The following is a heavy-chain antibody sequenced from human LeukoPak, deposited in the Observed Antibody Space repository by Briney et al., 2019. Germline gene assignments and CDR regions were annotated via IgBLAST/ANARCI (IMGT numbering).Heavy chain of an antibody. Sequence: ASVKVSCKVSGYTLTELSMHWVRQAPGKGLEWMGGFDPEDGETIYAQKFQGRVTMTEDTSTDTAYMELSSLRSEDTAVYYCATALPTGGSGGDAFDIWGQGTMVTVSS. CDR2: FDPEDGET. J-gene: IGHJ3*02. CDR3: ATALPTGGSGGDAFDI. D-gene: IGHD3-10*01. CDR1: GYTLTELS. V-gene: IGHV1-24*01.